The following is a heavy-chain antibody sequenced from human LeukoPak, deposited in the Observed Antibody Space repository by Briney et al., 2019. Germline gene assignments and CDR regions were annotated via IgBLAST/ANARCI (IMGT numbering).Heavy chain of an antibody. CDR1: GFTFSSYG. V-gene: IGHV3-30*03. J-gene: IGHJ4*02. D-gene: IGHD3-3*01. Sequence: PGGSLRLSCAASGFTFSSYGMHWVRQAPGKGLEWVAVISYDGSNKYYADSVKGRFTISRDNSKNTLYLQMNSLRAEDTAVYYCARDFWSGLFDYWGQGTLVTVSS. CDR2: ISYDGSNK. CDR3: ARDFWSGLFDY.